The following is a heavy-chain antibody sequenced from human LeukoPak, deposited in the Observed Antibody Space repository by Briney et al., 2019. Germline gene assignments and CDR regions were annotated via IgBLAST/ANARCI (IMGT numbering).Heavy chain of an antibody. CDR1: GFAFTTSW. CDR3: ARVLGAAAGLRAFDI. J-gene: IGHJ3*02. Sequence: GGSLRLSCAASGFAFTTSWMHWVRQAPGKGLVWVSRINSDGSTTTYADSVKGRFTISRDNAKNTLYLQMNSLRGEDTAVYYCARVLGAAAGLRAFDIWGQGTLVFVSS. V-gene: IGHV3-74*01. D-gene: IGHD6-13*01. CDR2: INSDGSTT.